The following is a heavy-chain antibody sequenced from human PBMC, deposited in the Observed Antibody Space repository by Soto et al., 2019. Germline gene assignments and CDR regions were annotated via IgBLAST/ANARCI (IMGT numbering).Heavy chain of an antibody. CDR1: GFTFSSYA. D-gene: IGHD1-26*01. V-gene: IGHV3-23*01. CDR2: ISGSGGST. Sequence: EVQLLESGGGLVQPGGSLRLSCAASGFTFSSYAMSLVRQAPGKGMEWVSAISGSGGSTYYADSVKGRFTISRDNSKNTLYLQMNSLRADDTAVYYCAKTRGKTRGIYYFVYCGQGTLVTVSS. J-gene: IGHJ4*02. CDR3: AKTRGKTRGIYYFVY.